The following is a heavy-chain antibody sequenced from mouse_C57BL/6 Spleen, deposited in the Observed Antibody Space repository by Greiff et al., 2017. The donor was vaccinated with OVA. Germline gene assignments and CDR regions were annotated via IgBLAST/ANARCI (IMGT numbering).Heavy chain of an antibody. J-gene: IGHJ1*03. D-gene: IGHD1-1*01. Sequence: EVKLVESGPGLVKPSQSLSLTCSVTGYSITSGYYWNWIRQFPGNKLEWMGYISYDGSNNYNPSLKNRISITRDTSKNQFFLKLNSVTTEDTATYYCARREDYYGSRYFDVWGTGTTVTVSS. CDR3: ARREDYYGSRYFDV. CDR2: ISYDGSN. V-gene: IGHV3-6*01. CDR1: GYSITSGYY.